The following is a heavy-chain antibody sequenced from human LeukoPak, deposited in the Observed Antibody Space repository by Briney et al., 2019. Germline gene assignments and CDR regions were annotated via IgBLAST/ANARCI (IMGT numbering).Heavy chain of an antibody. J-gene: IGHJ4*02. CDR2: ITSSSTYI. D-gene: IGHD3-22*01. V-gene: IGHV3-21*01. CDR1: GFTFSSYT. Sequence: GGSLRLSCAASGFTFSSYTMNWVRPAPGKGLEWISSITSSSTYIYYADSVKGRFTVSRVNAKNSLYLQMNSLRAEDTAVYYCARVYYYDSNGLYFDYWGQGTLVTVSS. CDR3: ARVYYYDSNGLYFDY.